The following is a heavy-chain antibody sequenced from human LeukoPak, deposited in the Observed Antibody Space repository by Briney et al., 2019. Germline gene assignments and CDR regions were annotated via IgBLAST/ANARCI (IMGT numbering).Heavy chain of an antibody. D-gene: IGHD3-3*01. CDR2: IYYSGST. J-gene: IGHJ3*02. CDR3: ARVEITIFGVVIGAFDI. CDR1: GGSISSGDYY. Sequence: SETLSLTCTVSGGSISSGDYYWSWIRQPPGKGLEWIGYIYYSGSTYYNPSLKSRVTISVDTSKNQFSLKLSSVTAADTAVYYCARVEITIFGVVIGAFDIWGQGTMVTVSS. V-gene: IGHV4-30-4*02.